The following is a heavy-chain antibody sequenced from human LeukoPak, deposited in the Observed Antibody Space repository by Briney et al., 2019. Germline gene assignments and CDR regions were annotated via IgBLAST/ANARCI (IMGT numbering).Heavy chain of an antibody. CDR2: IYPYTGAT. Sequence: AASVKVSRKASGYTFSGTGWYLYWLRQAPGQGLECMGWIYPYTGATHYAQKFQGRVAMTRDTSISTAYMELSRLRPDDTAVYYCARDGPAQMVDFDYWGQGTLVTVSS. CDR1: GYTFSGTGWY. V-gene: IGHV1-2*02. CDR3: ARDGPAQMVDFDY. J-gene: IGHJ4*02. D-gene: IGHD3-10*01.